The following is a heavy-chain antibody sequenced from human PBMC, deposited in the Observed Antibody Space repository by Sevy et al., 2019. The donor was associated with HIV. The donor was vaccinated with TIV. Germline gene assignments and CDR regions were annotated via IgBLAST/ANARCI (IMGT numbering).Heavy chain of an antibody. CDR1: GFTFSSYA. CDR3: ARTPRGAFDF. D-gene: IGHD3-16*01. V-gene: IGHV3-30-3*01. CDR2: ISYDGSNK. Sequence: GGSLRLSCAASGFTFSSYAMHWVRQAPGKGLEWVAVISYDGSNKYYADSVKGRFTISRDNSKNTLYLQMNSLSAEDTAVYYCARTPRGAFDFWGQGTMVTVSS. J-gene: IGHJ3*01.